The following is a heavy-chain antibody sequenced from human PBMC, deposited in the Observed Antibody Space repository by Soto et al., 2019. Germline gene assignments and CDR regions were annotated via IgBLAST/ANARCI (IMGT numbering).Heavy chain of an antibody. CDR3: ARGDSDSWYSYFDY. J-gene: IGHJ4*01. CDR2: ISYSGNT. CDR1: GGSISSGGYY. Sequence: SETLSLTCTVSGGSISSGGYYWSWIRQHPGKGLEWIGYISYSGNTYYNPSLKSRVALSLATSKTHFSLRVSSVTVADTAVYYRARGDSDSWYSYFDYWGPGTLVTVSS. V-gene: IGHV4-31*03. D-gene: IGHD6-13*01.